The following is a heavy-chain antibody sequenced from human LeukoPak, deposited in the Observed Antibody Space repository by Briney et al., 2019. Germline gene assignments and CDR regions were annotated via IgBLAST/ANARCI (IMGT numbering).Heavy chain of an antibody. J-gene: IGHJ4*02. CDR2: IIPIFGTA. CDR1: GGTFSSYA. CDR3: ARDYCSSTSCLFDY. D-gene: IGHD2-2*01. V-gene: IGHV1-69*13. Sequence: SVKVSCTASGGTFSSYAISWVRQAPGQGLEWMGGIIPIFGTANYAQKFQGRVTITADESTSTAYMELSSLRSEDTAVYYCARDYCSSTSCLFDYWGQGTLVTVSS.